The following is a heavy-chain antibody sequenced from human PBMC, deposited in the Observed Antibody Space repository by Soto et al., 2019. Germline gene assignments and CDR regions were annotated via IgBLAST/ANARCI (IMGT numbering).Heavy chain of an antibody. D-gene: IGHD4-4*01. CDR1: GGSMSSYY. Sequence: QVQLQESGPGLVKPSETLSLTCTVSGGSMSSYYWSWIRQPPGKRLEWIAYIYYSGSTNYNPSLKSRFTISVDTSKNQFSLKLSSVTAADTAVYYCARHPADSNAGGFDIWGQGTMVTVSS. CDR2: IYYSGST. J-gene: IGHJ3*02. V-gene: IGHV4-59*08. CDR3: ARHPADSNAGGFDI.